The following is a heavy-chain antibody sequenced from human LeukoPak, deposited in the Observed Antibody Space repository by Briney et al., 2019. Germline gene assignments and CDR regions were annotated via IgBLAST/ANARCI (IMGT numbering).Heavy chain of an antibody. CDR2: IYPGDSDT. V-gene: IGHV5-51*01. J-gene: IGHJ4*02. CDR1: GYIFTSYW. Sequence: GESMKISCKGSGYIFTSYWIGWVRPMPGKGLEWMGIIYPGDSDTRYSPSFQAHITISAARSIRTAYLQWSSPTASDTAMYYCARRTRRDGYNEDFYCFAYWGQGTLVTVSS. D-gene: IGHD5-24*01. CDR3: ARRTRRDGYNEDFYCFAY.